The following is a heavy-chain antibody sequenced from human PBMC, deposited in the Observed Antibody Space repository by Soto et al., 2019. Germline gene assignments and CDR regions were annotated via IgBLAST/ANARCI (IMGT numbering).Heavy chain of an antibody. CDR3: ARKRSQDAFDI. Sequence: PGGSLRLSCAASGFTFSSYSMNWVRQAPGKGLEWVSSISSSSYIYYADSVKGRFTISRDNAKNSLYLQMNSLRAEDTAVYYCARKRSQDAFDIWGQGTMVTVSS. CDR2: ISSSSYI. CDR1: GFTFSSYS. V-gene: IGHV3-21*01. J-gene: IGHJ3*02. D-gene: IGHD2-15*01.